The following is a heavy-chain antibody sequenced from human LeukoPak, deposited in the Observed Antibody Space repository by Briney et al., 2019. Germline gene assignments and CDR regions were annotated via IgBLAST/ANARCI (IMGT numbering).Heavy chain of an antibody. J-gene: IGHJ4*02. CDR2: IDYSGST. D-gene: IGHD2-8*02. Sequence: SETLSLTCTVSGGSISSSSYYWGWIRQPPGKGLEWIGSIDYSGSTYYTPSLKSRVTISVDTSKTQFSLKLSSVTAADTAVYYCARRSSYCTIDYWGQGTLVTVSS. V-gene: IGHV4-39*01. CDR3: ARRSSYCTIDY. CDR1: GGSISSSSYY.